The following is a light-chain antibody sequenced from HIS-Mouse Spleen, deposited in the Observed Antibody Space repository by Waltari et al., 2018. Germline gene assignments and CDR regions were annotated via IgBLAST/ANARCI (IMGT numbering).Light chain of an antibody. CDR3: NSRDSSGNHWV. CDR1: SLRSYY. CDR2: GNN. J-gene: IGLJ3*02. V-gene: IGLV3-19*01. Sequence: SSELTQDPAVSVALGQTVRITCQGDSLRSYYASWYQQKPGQAPVRVIHGNNNRPSGVPDRFSGSSSGNTASLTITGAQAEDEADYYCNSRDSSGNHWVFGGGTKLTVL.